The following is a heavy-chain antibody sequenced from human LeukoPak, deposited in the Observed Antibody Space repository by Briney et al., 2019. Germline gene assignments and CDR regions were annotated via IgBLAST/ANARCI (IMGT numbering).Heavy chain of an antibody. J-gene: IGHJ4*02. CDR2: IYYSGST. CDR1: GGSISSSSYY. Sequence: PSETLSLTCTVSGGSISSSSYYWGWIRQPPGKGQGWIGTIYYSGSTYYNPSLKSRVTISVDTSRNQFSLKLSSVTAADTAVYYCAREILYDSTGYYLWGQGTLVTVSS. CDR3: AREILYDSTGYYL. V-gene: IGHV4-39*07. D-gene: IGHD3-22*01.